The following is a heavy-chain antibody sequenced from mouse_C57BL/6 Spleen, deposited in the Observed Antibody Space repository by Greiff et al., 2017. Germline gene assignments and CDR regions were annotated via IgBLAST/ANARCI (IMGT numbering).Heavy chain of an antibody. Sequence: EVKLMESVAELVRPGASVKLSCTASGFNIKNTYMHWVKQRPEQGLEWIGRIDPANGNLKYAPKFQGKATITADTSSNTAYLQLSRLTSEDTAIYYCARIVATDFDVWGTGTTVTVSS. D-gene: IGHD1-1*01. V-gene: IGHV14-3*01. J-gene: IGHJ1*03. CDR2: IDPANGNL. CDR3: ARIVATDFDV. CDR1: GFNIKNTY.